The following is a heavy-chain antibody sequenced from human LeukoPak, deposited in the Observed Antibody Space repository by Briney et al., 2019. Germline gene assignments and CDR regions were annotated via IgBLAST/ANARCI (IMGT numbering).Heavy chain of an antibody. CDR2: IKQDGSEK. Sequence: GGSLRLSCAASGFTFSSYWMSWVRQAPGKGPEWVANIKQDGSEKYYVDSVKGRFTISRDNAKNSLYLQMNSLRAEDTAVYYCARDPSQDYDSFDYWGQGTLVTVSS. CDR3: ARDPSQDYDSFDY. J-gene: IGHJ4*02. V-gene: IGHV3-7*03. D-gene: IGHD5-12*01. CDR1: GFTFSSYW.